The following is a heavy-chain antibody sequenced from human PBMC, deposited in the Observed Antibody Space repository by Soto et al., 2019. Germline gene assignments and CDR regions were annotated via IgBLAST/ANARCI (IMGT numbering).Heavy chain of an antibody. J-gene: IGHJ4*02. D-gene: IGHD3-10*01. V-gene: IGHV3-53*01. CDR3: ARERLLERYFDY. CDR2: IYSGGST. Sequence: LRLSCAASRFTVSSNYMIWVRQAPGKGLEWVSVIYSGGSTYYADSVKGRFTISRDNSKSTLYLQMNSLRAEDTAVYYCARERLLERYFDYWGQGTLVTVSS. CDR1: RFTVSSNY.